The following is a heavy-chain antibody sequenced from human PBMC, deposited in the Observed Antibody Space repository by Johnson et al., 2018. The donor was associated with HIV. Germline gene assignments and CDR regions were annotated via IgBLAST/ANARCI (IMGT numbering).Heavy chain of an antibody. CDR1: GFTFKDYD. D-gene: IGHD6-13*01. CDR3: AKGIAAAGTGAFDI. J-gene: IGHJ3*02. V-gene: IGHV3-74*02. CDR2: IHNDGSST. Sequence: VQLVESGGGLVKPGGSLRLPCAASGFTFKDYDMHWVRQAPGKGLVWVSRIHNDGSSTTYADSVKGRFTISRDNAKNTLYLQMNSLRAEDTAVYYCAKGIAAAGTGAFDIWGQGTMVTVSS.